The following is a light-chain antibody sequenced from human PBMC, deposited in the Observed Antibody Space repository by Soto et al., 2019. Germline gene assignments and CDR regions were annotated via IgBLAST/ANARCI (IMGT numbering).Light chain of an antibody. CDR1: SSNIGAGYD. J-gene: IGLJ2*01. V-gene: IGLV1-40*01. CDR2: GNS. CDR3: QSYDSSRRGVV. Sequence: QSVLTQPPSVSGAPGQRVTISCTGSSSNIGAGYDVHWYQQLPGTAPKLLIYGNSNRPSGVPDRFSGSKSGTSASLAITRLQAEDEADYYCQSYDSSRRGVVFGGGTKLTVL.